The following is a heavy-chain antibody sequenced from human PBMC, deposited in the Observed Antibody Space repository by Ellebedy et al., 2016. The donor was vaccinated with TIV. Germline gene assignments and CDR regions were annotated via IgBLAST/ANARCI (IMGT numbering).Heavy chain of an antibody. Sequence: GGSLRLXXAASGFTFSSYGMHWVRQAPGKGLEWVAVIWYDGSNKYYADSVKGRFTISRDNSKNTLYLQMNSLRAEDTAVYYCAKDRGDNWFDPWGQGTLVTVSS. CDR2: IWYDGSNK. CDR3: AKDRGDNWFDP. CDR1: GFTFSSYG. J-gene: IGHJ5*02. V-gene: IGHV3-30*02.